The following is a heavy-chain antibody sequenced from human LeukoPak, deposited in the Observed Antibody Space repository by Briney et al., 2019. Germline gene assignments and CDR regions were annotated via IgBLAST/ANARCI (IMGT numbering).Heavy chain of an antibody. D-gene: IGHD6-19*01. V-gene: IGHV1-69*13. CDR1: GGTFSSYA. J-gene: IGHJ4*02. CDR2: IIPIFGTA. CDR3: ATSQNETRYSSGWSYYFDY. Sequence: SVKVSCKASGGTFSSYAISWVRQAPGQGLEWMGGIIPIFGTANYAQKFQGRVTITADESTSTAYMELSSLRSEDTAVYYRATSQNETRYSSGWSYYFDYWGQGTLVTVSS.